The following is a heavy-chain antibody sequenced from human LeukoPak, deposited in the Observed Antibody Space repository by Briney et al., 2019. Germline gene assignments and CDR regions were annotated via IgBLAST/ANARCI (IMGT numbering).Heavy chain of an antibody. CDR2: IIPILGIA. CDR1: GGTFSSYA. J-gene: IGHJ3*02. V-gene: IGHV1-69*04. Sequence: SVKVSCKASGGTFSSYAISWVRQAPGQGLEWMGRIIPILGIANYAQKFQGRVTITADKSTSTAYMKLSSLRSEDTAVYYCAREISASGSGARDAIDIWGQGTMVTVSS. CDR3: AREISASGSGARDAIDI. D-gene: IGHD1-26*01.